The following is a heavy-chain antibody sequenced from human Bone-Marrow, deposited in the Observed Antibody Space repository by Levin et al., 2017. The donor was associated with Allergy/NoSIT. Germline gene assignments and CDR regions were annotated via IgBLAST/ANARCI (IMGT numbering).Heavy chain of an antibody. Sequence: SETLSLTCTVSGGSISSSSYYWGWIRQPPGKGLEWIGSIYYSGSTYYNPSLKSRVTISVDTSKNQFSLKLSSVTAADTAVYYCARVSGYYGSGSYSDTAMVTFYFDYWGQGTLVTVSS. CDR3: ARVSGYYGSGSYSDTAMVTFYFDY. CDR2: IYYSGST. D-gene: IGHD3-10*01. J-gene: IGHJ4*02. CDR1: GGSISSSSYY. V-gene: IGHV4-39*07.